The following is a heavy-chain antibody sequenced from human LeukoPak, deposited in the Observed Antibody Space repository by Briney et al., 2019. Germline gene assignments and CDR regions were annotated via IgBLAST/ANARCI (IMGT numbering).Heavy chain of an antibody. CDR1: GFTFDDYA. D-gene: IGHD3-22*01. Sequence: GGSLRLSCAASGFTFDDYAMQWVRQAPGKGLEWVSLISGDGGSTYYADSVKGRFTISRDNSKNSLYLQMNSLRTEDTALYYSAKARGSGYFWIFQHWGQGTLVTVSS. CDR3: AKARGSGYFWIFQH. V-gene: IGHV3-43*02. J-gene: IGHJ1*01. CDR2: ISGDGGST.